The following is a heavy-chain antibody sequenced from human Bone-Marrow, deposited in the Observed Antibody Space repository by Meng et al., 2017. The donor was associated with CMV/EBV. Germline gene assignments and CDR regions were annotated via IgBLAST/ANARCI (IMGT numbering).Heavy chain of an antibody. CDR1: GGSISSYY. CDR2: INHSGST. Sequence: SETLSLTCTVSGGSISSYYWSWIRQPPGKGLEWIGEINHSGSTNYNPSLKSRVTISVDTSKNQFSLKLSSVTAADTAVYYCARAEGRRDGYHRPFFDYWGQGTLVTVSS. D-gene: IGHD5-24*01. CDR3: ARAEGRRDGYHRPFFDY. J-gene: IGHJ4*02. V-gene: IGHV4-34*01.